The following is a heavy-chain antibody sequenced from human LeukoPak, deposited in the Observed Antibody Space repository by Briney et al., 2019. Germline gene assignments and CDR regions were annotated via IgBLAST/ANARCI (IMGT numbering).Heavy chain of an antibody. CDR1: GFTFSSYA. CDR2: ISGSGGST. V-gene: IGHV3-23*01. Sequence: PGGSLRLSCAAPGFTFSSYAMSWVRQAPGKGLEWVSAISGSGGSTYYADSVKGRFTISRDNSKNTLYLQMNSLRAEDTAVYYCAKNPYYDFWSGYEYFDYWGQGTLVTVSS. J-gene: IGHJ4*02. CDR3: AKNPYYDFWSGYEYFDY. D-gene: IGHD3-3*01.